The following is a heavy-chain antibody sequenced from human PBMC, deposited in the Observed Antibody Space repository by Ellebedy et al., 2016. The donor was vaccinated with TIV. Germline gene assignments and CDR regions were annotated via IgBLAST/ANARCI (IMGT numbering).Heavy chain of an antibody. CDR3: ARSDYGGTTWRLYSYYGMDV. CDR2: ISDNSIYK. J-gene: IGHJ6*02. V-gene: IGHV3-21*01. Sequence: GESLKISCAVSGFTFSSYSMNWVRQAPGKGLEWVSSISDNSIYKYYADSVKGRFTISRDNAKNSLYLRMNSLRAEDTAVYYCARSDYGGTTWRLYSYYGMDVWGQGTTVTVSS. D-gene: IGHD4-23*01. CDR1: GFTFSSYS.